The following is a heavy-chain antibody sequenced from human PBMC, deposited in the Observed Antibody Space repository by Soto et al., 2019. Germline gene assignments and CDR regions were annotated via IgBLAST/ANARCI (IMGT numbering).Heavy chain of an antibody. V-gene: IGHV4-59*08. J-gene: IGHJ6*03. Sequence: QVQLQESGPGLVKPSETLSLTCNVSGDSISTYYWNWIRQSPGKGLEWIGYIYYSGSTNYNPSLKSRGTISVDTSKNQFSLKLSAVTAADTAVDYCARRYSPGSCSGGDSCYYYYYYMDVWGRGAPVTVSS. CDR2: IYYSGST. CDR1: GDSISTYY. D-gene: IGHD2-15*01. CDR3: ARRYSPGSCSGGDSCYYYYYYMDV.